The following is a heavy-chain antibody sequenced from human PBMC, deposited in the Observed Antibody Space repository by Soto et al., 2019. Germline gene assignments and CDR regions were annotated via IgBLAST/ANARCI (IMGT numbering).Heavy chain of an antibody. V-gene: IGHV4-30-2*01. J-gene: IGHJ5*02. Sequence: QLQLQESGSGLVKPSQTLSLTCVVSGGSISSGGYSWSWIRQPPGKGLEWIGYVHYSGKTYYNPSHSSAVTISLDRSKNQLSLKLSSVPAADTAVYYCARVNYYGSGNDDESWFDPWGQGTLVTVSS. CDR2: VHYSGKT. D-gene: IGHD3-10*01. CDR3: ARVNYYGSGNDDESWFDP. CDR1: GGSISSGGYS.